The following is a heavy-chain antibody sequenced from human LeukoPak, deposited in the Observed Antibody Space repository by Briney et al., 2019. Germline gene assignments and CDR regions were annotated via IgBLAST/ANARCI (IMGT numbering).Heavy chain of an antibody. CDR1: GYTFTSYD. V-gene: IGHV1-8*01. CDR2: MNPNSGNT. J-gene: IGHJ4*02. D-gene: IGHD5-18*01. CDR3: ARGLGRTAMVTRGGVRFDY. Sequence: ASVKVYCKASGYTFTSYDINWVRQATGQGLEWMGWMNPNSGNTGYAQKFQGRVTMTRNTSISTAYMELSSLRSEDTAVYYCARGLGRTAMVTRGGVRFDYWGQGTLVTVSS.